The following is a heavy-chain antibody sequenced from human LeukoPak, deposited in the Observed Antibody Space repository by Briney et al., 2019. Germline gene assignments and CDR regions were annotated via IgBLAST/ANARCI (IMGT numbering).Heavy chain of an antibody. Sequence: GASVKVSCKASGGTFSSYAISWVRQAPGQGLEWMGGIIPIFGTANYAQKFQGRVTITADESTSTAYMELSSLRSEDTAVYYCARSASIGIAVEQWGQGTLVTVSS. D-gene: IGHD6-19*01. J-gene: IGHJ4*02. CDR1: GGTFSSYA. V-gene: IGHV1-69*13. CDR3: ARSASIGIAVEQ. CDR2: IIPIFGTA.